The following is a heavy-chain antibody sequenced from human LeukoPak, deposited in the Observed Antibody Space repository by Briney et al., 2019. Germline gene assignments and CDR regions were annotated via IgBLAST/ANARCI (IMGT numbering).Heavy chain of an antibody. Sequence: SETLSLTCTVSGVSISSGGYYWSWIRQPPGKGLEWIGYIYHSGSTYYNPSLKSRVTISVDRSKNQFSLKLSSVTAADTAVYYCARDQAGLGYWGQGTLVTVSS. CDR2: IYHSGST. CDR3: ARDQAGLGY. J-gene: IGHJ4*02. D-gene: IGHD3-16*01. CDR1: GVSISSGGYY. V-gene: IGHV4-30-2*01.